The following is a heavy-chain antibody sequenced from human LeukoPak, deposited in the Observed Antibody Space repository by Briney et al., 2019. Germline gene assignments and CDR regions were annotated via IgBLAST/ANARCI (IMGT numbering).Heavy chain of an antibody. CDR1: GFSFSKAW. V-gene: IGHV3-15*01. CDR3: TTLLWFGELASGY. CDR2: IKSKTEGGTT. J-gene: IGHJ4*02. Sequence: GGSLRLSCAASGFSFSKAWMSWVRQAPGEGLEWVGRIKSKTEGGTTGYAAPVKGRFTISRDDSKNTLFLQMNSLKTEDTAVYYCTTLLWFGELASGYWGQGTLVTVSS. D-gene: IGHD3-10*01.